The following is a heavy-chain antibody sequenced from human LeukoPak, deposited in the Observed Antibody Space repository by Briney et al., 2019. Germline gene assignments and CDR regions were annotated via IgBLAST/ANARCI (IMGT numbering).Heavy chain of an antibody. D-gene: IGHD5-18*01. V-gene: IGHV4-34*01. CDR2: INHSGST. J-gene: IGHJ2*01. Sequence: SETLSLTCAVYGGSLSGYYWSWIRQPPGKGLEWIGEINHSGSTNYNPSLKSRVTISVDTSKNQFSLKLSSVTAADTAVYYCARERYSYGYGWYFDLWGRGTLVTVSS. CDR3: ARERYSYGYGWYFDL. CDR1: GGSLSGYY.